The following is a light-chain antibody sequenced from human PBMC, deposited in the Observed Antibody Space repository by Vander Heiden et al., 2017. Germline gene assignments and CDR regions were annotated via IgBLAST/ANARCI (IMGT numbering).Light chain of an antibody. CDR1: QVISNH. CDR3: QQYNNWPRYT. V-gene: IGKV3-15*01. J-gene: IGKJ2*01. Sequence: TIMTQSPATLSVSPGQRVTLSCRASQVISNHLAWYQHKSGQAPRLLIYGVSTLATGIPARFSGSASGTEFNLTINTLRSEDFAVYYCQQYNNWPRYTFGQGTKLEMK. CDR2: GVS.